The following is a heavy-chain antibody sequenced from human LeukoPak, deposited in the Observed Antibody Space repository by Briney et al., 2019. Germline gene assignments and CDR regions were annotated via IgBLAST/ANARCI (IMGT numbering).Heavy chain of an antibody. CDR3: AKDRRGFYRPTDY. Sequence: GGSLRLSCAASGFTFYNYAMNWVRQAPGKGLEWVSGISGGGDITYYADSVKGQFTISRDHSKNTLYLQMDDLTAEDTAVYYCAKDRRGFYRPTDYWGQGTLVTVSS. J-gene: IGHJ4*02. D-gene: IGHD3-22*01. CDR1: GFTFYNYA. CDR2: ISGGGDIT. V-gene: IGHV3-23*01.